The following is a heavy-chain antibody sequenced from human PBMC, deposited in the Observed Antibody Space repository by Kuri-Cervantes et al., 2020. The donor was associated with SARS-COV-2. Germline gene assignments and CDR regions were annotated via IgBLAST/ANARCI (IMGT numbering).Heavy chain of an antibody. J-gene: IGHJ6*03. V-gene: IGHV2-26*01. CDR2: IFSNDEK. Sequence: ESLKISCTASGFTFNTYNMKWVRQAPGKGLEWLAHIFSNDEKSYSTSLKSRLTISKDTSKSQVVLTMTNMDPVDTATYYCARILPGSVTAFFYYYYYMGVWGKGTTVTVSS. CDR3: ARILPGSVTAFFYYYYYMGV. D-gene: IGHD4-11*01. CDR1: GFTFNTYNM.